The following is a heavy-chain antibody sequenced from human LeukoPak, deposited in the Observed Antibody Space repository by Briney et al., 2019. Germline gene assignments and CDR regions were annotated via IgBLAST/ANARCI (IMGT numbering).Heavy chain of an antibody. CDR1: GFTFSSYW. D-gene: IGHD6-13*01. CDR3: ARWGTYSSSWLGTFDI. Sequence: GGSLRLSCAASGFTFSSYWMSCVRHVPRKGREWLANIKQDGSKKYYVNSVKGRFTITRDNAKNSLYLQMNSLRVEDTAVYYCARWGTYSSSWLGTFDIWGRGTMVTVSS. CDR2: IKQDGSKK. V-gene: IGHV3-7*05. J-gene: IGHJ3*02.